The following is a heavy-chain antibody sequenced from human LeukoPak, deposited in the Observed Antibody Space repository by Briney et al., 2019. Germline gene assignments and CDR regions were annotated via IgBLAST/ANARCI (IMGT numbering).Heavy chain of an antibody. J-gene: IGHJ6*02. D-gene: IGHD3-3*01. CDR3: ARAAEYTSWSAMSAYYYGLDV. Sequence: GASVKVSCKASGYTFSQYVIIWARQAPGQGLEWMGWISPYNGDTNYAQTLQDRVTMTTDTSSNTAYMDLRGLRYDDTAVYYCARAAEYTSWSAMSAYYYGLDVWGQGTTLTVSS. CDR2: ISPYNGDT. V-gene: IGHV1-18*01. CDR1: GYTFSQYV.